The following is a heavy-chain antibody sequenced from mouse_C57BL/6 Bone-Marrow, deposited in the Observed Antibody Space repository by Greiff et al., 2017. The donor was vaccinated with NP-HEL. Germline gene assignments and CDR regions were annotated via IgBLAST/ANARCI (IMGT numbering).Heavy chain of an antibody. CDR1: GFTFSDYY. D-gene: IGHD2-2*01. CDR3: ARGGLPFAY. Sequence: EVKVVESGGGLVQPGGSLKLSCAASGFTFSDYYMYWVRQTPEKRLEWVAYISNGGGSTYYPDTVKGRFTISRDNAKNTLYLQMSRLKSDDTAMYYCARGGLPFAYWGQGTLVTVSA. CDR2: ISNGGGST. V-gene: IGHV5-12*01. J-gene: IGHJ3*01.